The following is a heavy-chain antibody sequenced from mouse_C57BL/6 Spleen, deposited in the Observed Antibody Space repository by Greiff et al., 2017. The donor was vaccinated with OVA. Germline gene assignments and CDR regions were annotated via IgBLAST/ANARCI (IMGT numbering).Heavy chain of an antibody. V-gene: IGHV5-16*01. CDR1: GFTFSDYY. Sequence: EVHLVESEGGLVQPGSSMKLSCTASGFTFSDYYMAWVRQVPEKGLEWVANINYDGSSTYYLDSLKSRFIISRDNAKNILYLQMSSLKSEDTATYYCARSERGNYAMDYWGQGTSVTVSS. J-gene: IGHJ4*01. CDR3: ARSERGNYAMDY. CDR2: INYDGSST.